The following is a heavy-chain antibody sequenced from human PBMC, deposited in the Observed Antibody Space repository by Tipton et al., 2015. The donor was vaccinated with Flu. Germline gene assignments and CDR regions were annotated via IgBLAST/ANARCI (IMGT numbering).Heavy chain of an antibody. Sequence: SLRLSCAASGFTFDDYAMHWVRQAPGKGLEWVSGISWNSGSIGYADSVKGRFTISRDNAKNSLYLQMNSLRAEDTALYYCAKDRSAAAGTGGYYYYGMDVWGQGTTVTVSS. V-gene: IGHV3-9*01. J-gene: IGHJ6*02. CDR2: ISWNSGSI. D-gene: IGHD6-13*01. CDR3: AKDRSAAAGTGGYYYYGMDV. CDR1: GFTFDDYA.